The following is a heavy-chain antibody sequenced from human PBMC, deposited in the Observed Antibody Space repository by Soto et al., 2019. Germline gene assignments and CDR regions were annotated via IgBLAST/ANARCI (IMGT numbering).Heavy chain of an antibody. J-gene: IGHJ6*02. V-gene: IGHV4-34*01. CDR2: INHSGST. Sequence: QVQLQQWGAGLLKPSETLSLTCAVYGGSFSGYYWSWIRQPPGKGLEWIGEINHSGSTNYNPSLXXRVTISVDTSXXQXSXXLSSVTAADTAVYYCARGSKQLVRGRYYYYYGMDVWGQGTTVTVSS. D-gene: IGHD6-13*01. CDR1: GGSFSGYY. CDR3: ARGSKQLVRGRYYYYYGMDV.